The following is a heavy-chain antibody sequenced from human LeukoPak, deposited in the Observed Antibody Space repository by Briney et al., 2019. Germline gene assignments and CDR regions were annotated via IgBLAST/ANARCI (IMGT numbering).Heavy chain of an antibody. V-gene: IGHV3-9*01. CDR1: GFSFDDFA. CDR2: ITWNGGTV. CDR3: ARGGRFGEFFDY. D-gene: IGHD3-10*01. Sequence: GRSLRLSCAASGFSFDDFAMHWVRQAPGKGLEWVSGITWNGGTVDYADSVKGRFTISRDNAKNSLYLQMNSLRAEDTALYYCARGGRFGEFFDYWGQGTLVTVSS. J-gene: IGHJ4*02.